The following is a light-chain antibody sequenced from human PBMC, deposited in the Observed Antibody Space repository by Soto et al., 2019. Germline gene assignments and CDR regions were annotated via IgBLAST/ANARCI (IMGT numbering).Light chain of an antibody. V-gene: IGKV3-20*01. Sequence: EVVLTQSPGTLSLSPGERATLSCRASQSVSRSYLAWYQQKPGQAPRLLIYIASSRATGIPDRFSGSGSGTDFNITISRREPEDFAMYYCQQYGSSPYTLGQGTKLDIK. J-gene: IGKJ2*01. CDR3: QQYGSSPYT. CDR1: QSVSRSY. CDR2: IAS.